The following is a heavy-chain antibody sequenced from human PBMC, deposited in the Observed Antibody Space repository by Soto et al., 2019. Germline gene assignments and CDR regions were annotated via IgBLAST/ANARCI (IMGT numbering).Heavy chain of an antibody. CDR1: GGSISDYH. J-gene: IGHJ4*02. Sequence: QVQLQESGPGLVKPSETLSLTCTVAGGSISDYHWSWIRQPPGKGLEWIGYIYYSGSTNYNPSLKSRLTISVDTSKNQFSLKLSSVTAADTAVYYCARVEGSTSFLDYWGQGTLVTVSS. CDR3: ARVEGSTSFLDY. V-gene: IGHV4-59*01. CDR2: IYYSGST. D-gene: IGHD1-26*01.